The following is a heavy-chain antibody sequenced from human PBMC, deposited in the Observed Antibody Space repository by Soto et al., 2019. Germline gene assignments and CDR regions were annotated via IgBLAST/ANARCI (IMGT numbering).Heavy chain of an antibody. D-gene: IGHD3-22*01. Sequence: QVQLVQSGAEVNKPGASVKVSCKAYGYTFTSYDINWVRQATGQVHEWMGWMNPNSGNTGYAQNFQGRVTMTRNTSRTTAYMELSSLRSVDTAVYYCARERSGFYDYWGQGTLVNVSS. CDR2: MNPNSGNT. CDR1: GYTFTSYD. V-gene: IGHV1-8*01. CDR3: ARERSGFYDY. J-gene: IGHJ4*02.